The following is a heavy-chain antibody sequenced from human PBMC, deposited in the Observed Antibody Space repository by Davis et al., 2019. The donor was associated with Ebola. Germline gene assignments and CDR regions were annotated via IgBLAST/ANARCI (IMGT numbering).Heavy chain of an antibody. Sequence: MPSETLSLTCTVSGGSISSSSYYWGWIRQPPGKGLEWIGSIYYSGSTYYNPSLKSRVTISVDTSKSQFSLKLSSVTAADTAVYYCARTYDFWSGYWPYYFDYWGQGTLVTVSS. CDR3: ARTYDFWSGYWPYYFDY. CDR1: GGSISSSSYY. J-gene: IGHJ4*02. D-gene: IGHD3-3*01. V-gene: IGHV4-39*07. CDR2: IYYSGST.